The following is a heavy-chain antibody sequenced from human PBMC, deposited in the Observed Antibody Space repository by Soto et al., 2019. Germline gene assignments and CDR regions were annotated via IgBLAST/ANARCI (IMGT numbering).Heavy chain of an antibody. D-gene: IGHD3-3*01. J-gene: IGHJ6*02. CDR3: ARDRTYTIFGVVPILALDV. CDR1: GFTFSSYW. Sequence: GGSLRLSCAASGFTFSSYWMSWVRQAPGKGLDWVANIKQDGSEKYYVDSVKGRFTISRDNAKNSLYLQMNSLRAEDTAVYYCARDRTYTIFGVVPILALDVWGQGTTVTVSS. V-gene: IGHV3-7*01. CDR2: IKQDGSEK.